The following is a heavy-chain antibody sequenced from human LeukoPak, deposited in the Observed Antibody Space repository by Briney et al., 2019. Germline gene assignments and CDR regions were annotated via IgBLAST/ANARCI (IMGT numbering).Heavy chain of an antibody. V-gene: IGHV3-30*18. CDR1: GFTFSSYG. CDR2: ISYDGSNK. D-gene: IGHD4-17*01. J-gene: IGHJ4*02. CDR3: AKPDYGGNGDY. Sequence: PGGSLRLSCAASGFTFSSYGMHWVRQAPGKGLEWVAVISYDGSNKYYADSVKGRFTISRDNSKTTLYLQMNSLRAEDTAVYYCAKPDYGGNGDYWGQGTLVTVSS.